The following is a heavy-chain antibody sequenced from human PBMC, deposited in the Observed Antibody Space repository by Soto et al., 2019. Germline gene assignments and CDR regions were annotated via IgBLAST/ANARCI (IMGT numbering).Heavy chain of an antibody. CDR1: GYSFTSYY. Sequence: GASVKVSCKASGYSFTSYYMHWVRQAPGQGLEWMGIINPSDATTSYARKFQGRVTVTRDTSTSTVYLELSSLRSEDTAVYYCTRTLDARTKSWYFDLWGRGTLVTV. D-gene: IGHD1-7*01. CDR2: INPSDATT. CDR3: TRTLDARTKSWYFDL. V-gene: IGHV1-46*03. J-gene: IGHJ2*01.